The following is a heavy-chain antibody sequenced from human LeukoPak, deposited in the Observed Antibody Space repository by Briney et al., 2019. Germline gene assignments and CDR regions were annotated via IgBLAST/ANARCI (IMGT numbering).Heavy chain of an antibody. J-gene: IGHJ4*02. CDR2: IYYSGST. V-gene: IGHV4-59*08. CDR3: ARHTVGSGSYFDY. Sequence: SETLSLTCTVSGGSISSYYWSWIRQPPAKGLEWIGYIYYSGSTNYNPSLKSRVTISVDTSKNQFSLKLSSVTAADTAVYYCARHTVGSGSYFDYWGQGTLVTVSS. CDR1: GGSISSYY. D-gene: IGHD3-10*01.